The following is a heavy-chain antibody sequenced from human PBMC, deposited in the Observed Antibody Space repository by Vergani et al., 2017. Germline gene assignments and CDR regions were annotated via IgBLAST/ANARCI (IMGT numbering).Heavy chain of an antibody. CDR3: ATVHSTSSGEAIYYYYYLDV. Sequence: QVQLVQSGAEVKKPGSSVKVSCKASGGTFSSYAISWVRQAPGQGLEWMGGIIPIFGTANYAQKFQGRVTITADESTSTAYLELNSLRDDDTAVYYCATVHSTSSGEAIYYYYYLDVWGRGTTVTVSS. D-gene: IGHD6-6*01. CDR2: IIPIFGTA. J-gene: IGHJ6*03. V-gene: IGHV1-69*01. CDR1: GGTFSSYA.